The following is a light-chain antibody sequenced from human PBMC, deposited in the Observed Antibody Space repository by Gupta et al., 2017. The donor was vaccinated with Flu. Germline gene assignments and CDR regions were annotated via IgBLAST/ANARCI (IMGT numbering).Light chain of an antibody. Sequence: DILTTKSPSTLSASVGDRVTITCRASQSISSWLAWYQQKPGKPPKLLIYMASTLETGVPSRFAGSGSGTEFTLTISSLQPDDFATYYCQEYNSYSWTFGHGTKVEIK. V-gene: IGKV1-5*03. CDR3: QEYNSYSWT. CDR2: MAS. CDR1: QSISSW. J-gene: IGKJ1*01.